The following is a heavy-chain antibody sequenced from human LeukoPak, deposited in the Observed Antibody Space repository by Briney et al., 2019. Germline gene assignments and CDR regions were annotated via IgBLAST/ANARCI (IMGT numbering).Heavy chain of an antibody. CDR2: FDPEDGET. CDR1: GYTLTELS. CDR3: ATVGLASTAHSGSYQRAYFDY. V-gene: IGHV1-24*01. Sequence: ASVKVSCKVSGYTLTELSMHRVRQAPGKGLEWMGGFDPEDGETIYAQKFQGRVTMTEDTSTDTAYMELSSLRSEDTAVYYCATVGLASTAHSGSYQRAYFDYWGQGTLVTVSS. D-gene: IGHD1-26*01. J-gene: IGHJ4*02.